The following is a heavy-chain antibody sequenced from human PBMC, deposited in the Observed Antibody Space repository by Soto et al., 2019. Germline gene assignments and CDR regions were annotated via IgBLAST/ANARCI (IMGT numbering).Heavy chain of an antibody. CDR3: AKPGYSRYWSAHFDY. J-gene: IGHJ4*02. V-gene: IGHV3-23*01. Sequence: EVQLLESGGGLVQPGGSLRLSCAASGFTLSSYAMSWVRQAPGKGLEWVSTIRGSGGSTYYADSVKGRFTISRDTSKNTLYLQMISLRAEATAVYYCAKPGYSRYWSAHFDYWGQGTQVTFSS. CDR2: IRGSGGST. D-gene: IGHD2-8*02. CDR1: GFTLSSYA.